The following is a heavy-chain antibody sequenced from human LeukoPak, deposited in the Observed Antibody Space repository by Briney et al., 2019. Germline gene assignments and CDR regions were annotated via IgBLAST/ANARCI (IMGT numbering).Heavy chain of an antibody. CDR1: GFTFSTYA. D-gene: IGHD2-15*01. CDR2: IGAEGDT. J-gene: IGHJ6*04. V-gene: IGHV3-23*01. Sequence: PGGSLRLSCAASGFTFSTYAMSWVRQAPGKGLQWVAFIGAEGDTYYAESVKGRFTVSRDNAKNSLYLQMNSLRAEDTAVYYCARDHGLFYGMDVWGKGTTVTVSS. CDR3: ARDHGLFYGMDV.